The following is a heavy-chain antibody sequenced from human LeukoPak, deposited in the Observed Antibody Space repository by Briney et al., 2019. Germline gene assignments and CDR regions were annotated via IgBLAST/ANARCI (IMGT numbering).Heavy chain of an antibody. CDR2: MSNSGENT. CDR3: AKGGASVTRYVDY. V-gene: IGHV3-30*18. D-gene: IGHD4-17*01. CDR1: GFTFSSYS. Sequence: GSLRLSCAASGFTFSSYSMQGVRQTPGKGRGGVGIMSNSGENTFYGEAVKGRFTISRDNSQNTLYLQMNSLRPEDTAVYYCAKGGASVTRYVDYWGQGTLVTVSS. J-gene: IGHJ4*02.